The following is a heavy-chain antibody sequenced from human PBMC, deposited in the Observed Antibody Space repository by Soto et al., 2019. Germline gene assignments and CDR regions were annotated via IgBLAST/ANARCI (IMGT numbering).Heavy chain of an antibody. D-gene: IGHD1-1*01. V-gene: IGHV3-53*01. CDR3: ATWHLQEHAYDI. J-gene: IGHJ3*02. CDR1: GFTVSGKKY. Sequence: GGSLRLSCAAFGFTVSGKKYVAWVRQAPGKELEWVSALYDLDGTYYADSVKGRFTTSSDSSRTTVYLQMNSLRPDDTAVYSCATWHLQEHAYDIWGQGTMVTVSS. CDR2: LYDLDGT.